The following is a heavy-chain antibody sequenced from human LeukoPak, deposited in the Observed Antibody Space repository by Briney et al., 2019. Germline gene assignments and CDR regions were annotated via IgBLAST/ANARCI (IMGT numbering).Heavy chain of an antibody. Sequence: GTSLRLSCEASSFNFRGYAIHWVRQAPGKGLQWVAVISYDGTNEYYADSVKGQFTISRDNSKNKVSLQMSSLRPEDTAVYFCARDRSLSSFGELFLWGQGTRVTVSS. J-gene: IGHJ1*01. CDR2: ISYDGTNE. V-gene: IGHV3-30*15. CDR3: ARDRSLSSFGELFL. D-gene: IGHD3-10*01. CDR1: SFNFRGYA.